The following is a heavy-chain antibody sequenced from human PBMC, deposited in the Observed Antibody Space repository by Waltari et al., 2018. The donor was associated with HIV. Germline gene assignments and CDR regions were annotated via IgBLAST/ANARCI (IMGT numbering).Heavy chain of an antibody. V-gene: IGHV1-46*01. CDR3: ARVAYSSSWTPPFDY. J-gene: IGHJ4*02. D-gene: IGHD6-13*01. CDR1: GYTFTSYY. Sequence: QVQLVQSGAEVKKPGASVKVSCKASGYTFTSYYMHWVRQAPGQGLEWMGIINPSGGYTSYAQKFQDRVTMTRDTSTSTVYMELSSLRSDDAAVYYCARVAYSSSWTPPFDYWGQGTLVTVSS. CDR2: INPSGGYT.